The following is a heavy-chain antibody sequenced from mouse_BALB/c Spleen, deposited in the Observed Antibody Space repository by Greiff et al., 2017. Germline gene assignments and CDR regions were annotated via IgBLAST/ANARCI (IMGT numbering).Heavy chain of an antibody. J-gene: IGHJ4*01. D-gene: IGHD4-1*01. Sequence: EVQLVESGGGLVQPGGSLKLSCAASGFTFSSYTMSWVRQTPEKRLEWVAYISNGGGSTYYPDTVKGRFTISRDNAKNTLYLQMSSLKSEDTAMFYCARLGGGAMDYWGQGTSVTVSS. CDR2: ISNGGGST. V-gene: IGHV5-12-2*01. CDR3: ARLGGGAMDY. CDR1: GFTFSSYT.